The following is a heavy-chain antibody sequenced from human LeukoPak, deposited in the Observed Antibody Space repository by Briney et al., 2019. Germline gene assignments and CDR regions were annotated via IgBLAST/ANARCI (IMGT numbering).Heavy chain of an antibody. CDR3: ARHGPGRVVHDY. CDR2: IYYSGST. D-gene: IGHD3-3*01. J-gene: IGHJ4*02. Sequence: SETLSLTCTVSGGSISSSSYYWGWIRQPPGKGLEWIGSIYYSGSTYYNPSLKSRVTISVDTPKNQFSLKLSSVTAADTAVYYCARHGPGRVVHDYWGQGTLVTVSS. CDR1: GGSISSSSYY. V-gene: IGHV4-39*01.